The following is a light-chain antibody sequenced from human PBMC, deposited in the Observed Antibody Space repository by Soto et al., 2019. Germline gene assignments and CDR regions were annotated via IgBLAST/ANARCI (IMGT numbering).Light chain of an antibody. Sequence: QSVLTQPPSVSTAPGQKVTISWSGSSSNMGNNYVSWCEQVPGTAPKLLIYGSNKRPSGIPDRFSGSKSGTSATLGITGLQTGDEAAYYCVTWDSSMSAGVFGTWTTVTVL. J-gene: IGLJ1*01. V-gene: IGLV1-51*01. CDR3: VTWDSSMSAGV. CDR1: SSNMGNNY. CDR2: GSN.